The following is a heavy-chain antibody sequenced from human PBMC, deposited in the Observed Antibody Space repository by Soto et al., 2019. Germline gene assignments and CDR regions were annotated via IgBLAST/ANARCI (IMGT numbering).Heavy chain of an antibody. D-gene: IGHD3-3*01. CDR2: INAGNGNT. Sequence: ASVKVSCKASGYTFTNYAMHWVRQAPGQRLEWMGWINAGNGNTKSSQKFQGRVTITRDTSASTAYMELSSLRSDDTAVYYCARDQGITTFGVYSMYYYGMDVWGQGTTVTVSS. V-gene: IGHV1-3*01. CDR3: ARDQGITTFGVYSMYYYGMDV. CDR1: GYTFTNYA. J-gene: IGHJ6*02.